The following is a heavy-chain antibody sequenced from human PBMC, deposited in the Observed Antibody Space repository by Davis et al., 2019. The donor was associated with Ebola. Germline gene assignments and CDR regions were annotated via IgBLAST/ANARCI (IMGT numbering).Heavy chain of an antibody. V-gene: IGHV1-3*01. J-gene: IGHJ4*02. D-gene: IGHD6-19*01. CDR1: GYTFTNYA. CDR3: ARATFGYNSGWYADY. CDR2: IHGGNGNR. Sequence: ASVKVSCKAPGYTFTNYAMHWVRQAPGQRLEWMGWIHGGNGNRKYSQKFQGRVTITMDTSASTVYMELSSLRSEDTAVYYCARATFGYNSGWYADYWGQGTLVTVSS.